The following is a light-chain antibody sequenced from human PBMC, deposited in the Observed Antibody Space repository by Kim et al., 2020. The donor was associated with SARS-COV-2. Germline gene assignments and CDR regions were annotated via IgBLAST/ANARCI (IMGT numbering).Light chain of an antibody. Sequence: LSPGERVTRSCRASQSVSSTYLAWYQQKPGQGPRLLIYAASTRATGIADRFSGTGSGTDFTLTISRLEPEDFAVYYCQQYGSSPYTFGQGTKLEI. V-gene: IGKV3-20*01. CDR3: QQYGSSPYT. CDR2: AAS. CDR1: QSVSSTY. J-gene: IGKJ2*01.